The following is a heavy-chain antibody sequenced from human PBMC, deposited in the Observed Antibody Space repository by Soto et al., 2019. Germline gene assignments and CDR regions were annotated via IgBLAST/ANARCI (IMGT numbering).Heavy chain of an antibody. V-gene: IGHV4-4*07. D-gene: IGHD3-3*01. CDR1: VGSIISYY. CDR2: IYTSGST. J-gene: IGHJ5*02. CDR3: ARDDFWSGYSHGWFDP. Sequence: SETLSLTCTFSVGSIISYYWSWIRQPAGKGLEWIGRIYTSGSTNYNPSLKSRVTMSVDTSKNQFSLKLSSVTAADTAVYYCARDDFWSGYSHGWFDPWGQGTLVTVSS.